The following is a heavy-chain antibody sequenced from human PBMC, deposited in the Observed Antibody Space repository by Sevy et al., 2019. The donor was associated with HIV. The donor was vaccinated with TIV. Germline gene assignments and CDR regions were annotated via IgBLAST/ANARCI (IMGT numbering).Heavy chain of an antibody. CDR1: GGSFSGYY. CDR3: ARGGYYGSGSRDAFDI. CDR2: INHSGST. J-gene: IGHJ3*02. V-gene: IGHV4-34*01. Sequence: SETLSLTCAVYGGSFSGYYWSWIRQPPGKGLEWIGEINHSGSTNYNPSLKSRVTISVDTSKNQFSLKLGSVTAADTAVYYCARGGYYGSGSRDAFDIWGQGTMVTVSS. D-gene: IGHD3-10*01.